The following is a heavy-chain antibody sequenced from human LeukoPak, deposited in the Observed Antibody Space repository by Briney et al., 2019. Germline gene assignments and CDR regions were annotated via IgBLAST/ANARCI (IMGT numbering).Heavy chain of an antibody. J-gene: IGHJ4*02. CDR3: AQGARYSSRWGGEFDH. V-gene: IGHV3-23*01. CDR2: ISGSGDRT. Sequence: QPGGSLRLSCAASGFTFSSYAMNWVRQAPGKGLEWVSSISGSGDRTYYADSVNGRFTISRDNSKNTLYLQMNSLRAEDTAIYYCAQGARYSSRWGGEFDHWGQGALVTVSS. CDR1: GFTFSSYA. D-gene: IGHD6-13*01.